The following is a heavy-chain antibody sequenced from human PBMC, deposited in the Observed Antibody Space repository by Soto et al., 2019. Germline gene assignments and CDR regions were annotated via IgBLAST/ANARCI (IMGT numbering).Heavy chain of an antibody. CDR1: SGSISSNNW. D-gene: IGHD2-2*01. V-gene: IGHV4-4*02. J-gene: IGHJ2*01. CDR2: IYHSGTT. Sequence: QVHLQESGPGLVKASGTLSLTCAVSSGSISSNNWWRWGRQPPGQGLEWIGEIYHSGTTNYNPSLKCRLTISVDTSRDQFTLSLNSVTAADTAMYYCATGGSYCSTTGCLYWYLDLWGRGTLVSVSS. CDR3: ATGGSYCSTTGCLYWYLDL.